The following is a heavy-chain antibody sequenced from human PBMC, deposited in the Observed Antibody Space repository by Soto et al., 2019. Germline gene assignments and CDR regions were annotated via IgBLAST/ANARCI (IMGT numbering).Heavy chain of an antibody. CDR1: GGTFSSYA. D-gene: IGHD2-15*01. CDR2: IIPIFGTA. J-gene: IGHJ4*02. Sequence: RASVKVSCKASGGTFSSYAISWVRQAPGQGLEWMGGIIPIFGTANYAQKFQGRVTITADESTSTAYMELSSLRSEDTAVYYCARLYCSGGSCYSPFDYWGQGTLVTVSS. V-gene: IGHV1-69*13. CDR3: ARLYCSGGSCYSPFDY.